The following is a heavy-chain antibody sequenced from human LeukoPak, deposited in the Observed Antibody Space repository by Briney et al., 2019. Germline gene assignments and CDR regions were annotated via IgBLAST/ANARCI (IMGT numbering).Heavy chain of an antibody. D-gene: IGHD4-17*01. Sequence: GGSLRLSCAASGFTVSSNYMSWVRQAPGKGLEWVSVIYSGGSTYYADSVKGRFTISRDNAKNSLYLQMNSLRAEDTAVYYCASGTYGDYDYWGQGTLVTVSS. CDR2: IYSGGST. CDR1: GFTVSSNY. J-gene: IGHJ4*02. V-gene: IGHV3-53*01. CDR3: ASGTYGDYDY.